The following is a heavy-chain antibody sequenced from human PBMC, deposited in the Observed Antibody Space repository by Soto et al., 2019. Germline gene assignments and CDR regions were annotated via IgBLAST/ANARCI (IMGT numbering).Heavy chain of an antibody. J-gene: IGHJ4*02. V-gene: IGHV4-59*01. CDR1: GGSISSYY. D-gene: IGHD4-17*01. CDR2: IYYSGST. Sequence: SETLSLTCTVSGGSISSYYWSWIRQPPGKGLEWIGYIYYSGSTNYTPSLKSRVTISVDTSKNQFSLKLSSVTSADTAVYYCARESTVTSYFDYWGQGTLVTVSS. CDR3: ARESTVTSYFDY.